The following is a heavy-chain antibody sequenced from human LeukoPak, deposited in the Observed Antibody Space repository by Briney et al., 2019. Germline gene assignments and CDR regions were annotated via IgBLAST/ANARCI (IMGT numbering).Heavy chain of an antibody. CDR3: ARKAGGNSPFDY. V-gene: IGHV4-59*12. CDR2: IYYSGST. J-gene: IGHJ4*02. Sequence: PSETLSLTCTVSGGSISSYYWSWIRQPPGKGLEWIGYIYYSGSTNYNPSLKSRVTISVDTSKNQFSLKLSSVTAADTAVYYCARKAGGNSPFDYWGQGALVTVSS. D-gene: IGHD4-23*01. CDR1: GGSISSYY.